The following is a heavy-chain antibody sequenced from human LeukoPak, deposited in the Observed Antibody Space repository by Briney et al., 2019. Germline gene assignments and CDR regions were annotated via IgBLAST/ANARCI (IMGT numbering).Heavy chain of an antibody. Sequence: GGSLRLSCVVSGISLSNYAMTWVRQAPGKGLEWVSYISERGGSTTYAASVKGRFTISRDTSLNTLYLQMNNLRAEDTAVYFCAKRGVVIRGLLVIGYHQEAYHYDFWGQGVLVTVSS. V-gene: IGHV3-23*01. CDR1: GISLSNYA. J-gene: IGHJ4*02. D-gene: IGHD3-10*01. CDR3: AKRGVVIRGLLVIGYHQEAYHYDF. CDR2: ISERGGST.